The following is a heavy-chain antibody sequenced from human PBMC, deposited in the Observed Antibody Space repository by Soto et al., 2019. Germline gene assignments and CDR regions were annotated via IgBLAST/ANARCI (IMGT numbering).Heavy chain of an antibody. CDR2: ISGYNGNT. V-gene: IGHV1-18*01. CDR1: GYTFTNYG. CDR3: AREGQLGY. J-gene: IGHJ4*02. Sequence: QVQLVQSGAEVKRPGASVKVSCKASGYTFTNYGFSWVRQAPGQGLEWMGWISGYNGNTYYAERLQGRVTMNTDTSTSTAYMELKSLRYDDTAVYYCAREGQLGYWGQGTPVTVSS. D-gene: IGHD6-6*01.